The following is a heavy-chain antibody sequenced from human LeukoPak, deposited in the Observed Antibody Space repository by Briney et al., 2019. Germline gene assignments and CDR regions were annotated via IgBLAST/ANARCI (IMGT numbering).Heavy chain of an antibody. CDR2: IKQDGSEK. J-gene: IGHJ4*02. CDR3: ARAYCSSTSCPLGS. V-gene: IGHV3-7*01. CDR1: GFTFSSYW. D-gene: IGHD2-2*01. Sequence: GGSLRLSCAASGFTFSSYWMSWVRQAPGKVLEWVANIKQDGSEKYYVDSVKGRFTISRDNAKNSLYLQMNSLRAEDTAVYYCARAYCSSTSCPLGSWGQGTLVTVSS.